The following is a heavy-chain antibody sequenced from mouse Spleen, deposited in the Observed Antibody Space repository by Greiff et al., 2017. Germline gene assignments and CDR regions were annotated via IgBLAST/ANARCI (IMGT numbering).Heavy chain of an antibody. CDR1: GYSITSGYY. J-gene: IGHJ3*01. CDR3: AREWDGFAY. D-gene: IGHD4-1*01. CDR2: ISYDGSN. Sequence: EVKLMESGPGLVKPSQSLSLTCSVTGYSITSGYYWNWIRQFPGNKLEWMGYISYDGSNNYNPSLKNRISITRDTSKNQFFLKLNSVTTEDTATYYCAREWDGFAYWGQGTLVTVSA. V-gene: IGHV3-6*01.